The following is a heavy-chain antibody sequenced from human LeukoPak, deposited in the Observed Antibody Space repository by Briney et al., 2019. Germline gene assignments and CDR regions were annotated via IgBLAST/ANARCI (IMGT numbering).Heavy chain of an antibody. D-gene: IGHD3-22*01. Sequence: PSETLSLTCAVYGGSFSGYYWSWIRQPPGKGLEWIGEINHSGSTNYNPSLKSRVTISVDTSKNQFSLKLSSVTAADTAVYYCARSPAYSYDSSGYAPFDYWGQGTLVTVSS. CDR2: INHSGST. CDR1: GGSFSGYY. CDR3: ARSPAYSYDSSGYAPFDY. J-gene: IGHJ4*02. V-gene: IGHV4-34*01.